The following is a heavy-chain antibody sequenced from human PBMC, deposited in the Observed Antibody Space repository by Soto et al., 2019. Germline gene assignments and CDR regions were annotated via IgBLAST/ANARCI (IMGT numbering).Heavy chain of an antibody. Sequence: PGESLKISCKGSGYSFTSYWIGWVRQMPGKGLEWMGIIYPGDSDTRYSPSFQGQVTISADKSISTAYLQWSSLKASDTAMYYCARLPKRGYCSSTSCYKSDYYYYYGMAVWGQGTTVTVSS. CDR1: GYSFTSYW. CDR2: IYPGDSDT. CDR3: ARLPKRGYCSSTSCYKSDYYYYYGMAV. J-gene: IGHJ6*02. V-gene: IGHV5-51*01. D-gene: IGHD2-2*01.